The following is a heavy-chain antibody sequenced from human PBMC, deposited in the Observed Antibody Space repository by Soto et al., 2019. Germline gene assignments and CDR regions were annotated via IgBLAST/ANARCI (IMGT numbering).Heavy chain of an antibody. CDR3: AKDGGRFFNEFET. CDR1: GFTFSSYA. J-gene: IGHJ3*01. V-gene: IGHV3-23*01. Sequence: EVQLLESGGGLVQPGGSLRLSCAASGFTFSSYAMSWVRQTPGKGLEWVSSIKGSGDYTYYADSVKGRFSISRDNSKNTVYVQMNNLRAEDTAVYYCAKDGGRFFNEFETWGQGTMVTVAS. D-gene: IGHD1-26*01. CDR2: IKGSGDYT.